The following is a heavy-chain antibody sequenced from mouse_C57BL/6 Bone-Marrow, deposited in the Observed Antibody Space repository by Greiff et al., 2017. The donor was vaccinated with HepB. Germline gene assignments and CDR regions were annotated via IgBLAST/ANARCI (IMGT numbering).Heavy chain of an antibody. J-gene: IGHJ4*01. V-gene: IGHV5-16*01. Sequence: EVKLMESEGGLVQPGSSMKLSCTASGFTFSDYYMAWVRQVPEKGLEWVANINYDGSSTYYLDSLKSRFSISRDNAKNILYLQMSSLKSEDTATYYCARDFLYAMDYWGQGTSVTVSS. CDR2: INYDGSST. CDR1: GFTFSDYY. CDR3: ARDFLYAMDY.